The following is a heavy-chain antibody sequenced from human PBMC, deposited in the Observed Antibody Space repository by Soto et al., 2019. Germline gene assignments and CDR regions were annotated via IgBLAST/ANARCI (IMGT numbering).Heavy chain of an antibody. Sequence: ASVKVSCKASGYTFTSYDINWVRQATGQGLEWMGWMNPNSGNTGYAQKFQGRVTMTRNTSISTAYMELSSLRSEDTAVYYCARGAVGFLEWLRYYYGMDVWGQGTTVTVSS. CDR2: MNPNSGNT. V-gene: IGHV1-8*01. J-gene: IGHJ6*02. CDR1: GYTFTSYD. D-gene: IGHD3-3*01. CDR3: ARGAVGFLEWLRYYYGMDV.